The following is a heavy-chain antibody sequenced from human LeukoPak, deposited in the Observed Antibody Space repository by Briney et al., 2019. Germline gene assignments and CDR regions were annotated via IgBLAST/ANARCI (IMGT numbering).Heavy chain of an antibody. J-gene: IGHJ3*02. CDR1: GGSISSYY. Sequence: SQTLSLTCTVSGGSISSYYWSWIRQPPGKGLEWIGYIYYSGSTNYNPSLKSRVTIPVDTSKNQFSLKLSSVTAADTAVYYCARDRVGGAFDIWGQGTMVTVSS. CDR2: IYYSGST. CDR3: ARDRVGGAFDI. V-gene: IGHV4-59*01.